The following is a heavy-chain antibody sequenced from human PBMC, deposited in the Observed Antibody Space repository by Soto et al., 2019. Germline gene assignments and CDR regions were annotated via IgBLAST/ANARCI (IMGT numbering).Heavy chain of an antibody. CDR2: INPKSGGT. D-gene: IGHD1-26*01. V-gene: IGHV1-2*02. CDR1: GYTFTVYY. CDR3: ARDLAKGGGSAGFDY. J-gene: IGHJ4*02. Sequence: EIKDPSASVKVSCKASGYTFTVYYMHWVRQAPGQGLEWMGWINPKSGGTMYPQKFQGRVTMTWDTSISTAYMALTRLRSDDTAVYYCARDLAKGGGSAGFDYWGQGTLVTVSS.